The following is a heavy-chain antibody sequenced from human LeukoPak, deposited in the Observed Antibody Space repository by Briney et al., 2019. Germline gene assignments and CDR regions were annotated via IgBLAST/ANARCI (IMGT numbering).Heavy chain of an antibody. J-gene: IGHJ5*02. CDR3: THLGWFDP. V-gene: IGHV3-74*01. CDR2: IDYDGSTT. CDR1: GSSLSTFW. Sequence: PGRSLTPSCAPSGSSLSTFWMHWVRQAPGKGLVWVSRIDYDGSTTTYADSVKGRFTISRDNAKNTLYLEMNSLRAEDTAVYYCTHLGWFDPWGQGTLVTGSS.